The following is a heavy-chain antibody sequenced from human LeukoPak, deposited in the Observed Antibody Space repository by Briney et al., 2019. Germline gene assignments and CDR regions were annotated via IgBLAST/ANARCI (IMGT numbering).Heavy chain of an antibody. CDR2: LYDRGST. D-gene: IGHD1-26*01. CDR3: ARGQAGAYSFAI. J-gene: IGHJ3*02. V-gene: IGHV4-59*11. CDR1: GDSIGSHY. Sequence: SETLSLTCTVSGDSIGSHYWSWIRQPPGKGLEWLGYLYDRGSTNSNPSLKSRVSISLDTSENQFSLRLSSVTAADTAVYYCARGQAGAYSFAIWGQGTMVTVSS.